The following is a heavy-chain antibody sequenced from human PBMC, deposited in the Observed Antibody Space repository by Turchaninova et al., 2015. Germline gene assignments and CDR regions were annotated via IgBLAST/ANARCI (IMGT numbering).Heavy chain of an antibody. D-gene: IGHD3-22*01. CDR1: GFTVSSSY. J-gene: IGHJ4*02. Sequence: EVQLVESGGGLIRPGGSLRLSCPACGFTVSSSYMTWVRQAPGKGREWVSVIYSGGSAYYADSVKGRFTISRDNSKNTLYLQMNSLRAEDTAVYYCASRDSNDYYYFEHWGQGTLVTVSS. CDR2: IYSGGSA. V-gene: IGHV3-53*01. CDR3: ASRDSNDYYYFEH.